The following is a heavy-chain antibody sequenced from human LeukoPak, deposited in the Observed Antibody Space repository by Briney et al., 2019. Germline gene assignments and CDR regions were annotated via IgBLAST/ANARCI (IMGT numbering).Heavy chain of an antibody. CDR2: IYPGDSDT. D-gene: IGHD2-2*01. J-gene: IGHJ4*02. Sequence: GESLKISCNGSGYRFTSYWIGWVRQMPGKGLEWMGIIYPGDSDTRYSPSFQGQVTISADKSISTAYLQWSSLKASDTAMYYCARRVRHCSSTSCWHSGYYFDYWGQGTLVTVSS. CDR1: GYRFTSYW. V-gene: IGHV5-51*01. CDR3: ARRVRHCSSTSCWHSGYYFDY.